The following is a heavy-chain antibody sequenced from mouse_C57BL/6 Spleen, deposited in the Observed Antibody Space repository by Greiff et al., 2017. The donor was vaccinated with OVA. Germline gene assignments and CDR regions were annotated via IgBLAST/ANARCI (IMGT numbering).Heavy chain of an antibody. D-gene: IGHD2-2*01. CDR2: IYPGNSDT. Sequence: VQLQQSGTVLARPGASVKMSCKTSGYTFTSYWMPWVKQRPGQGLEWIGAIYPGNSDTSYNQKFKGKAKLTAVTSASTAYMELSSLTNEDSAVYYCTRGVIYYGYDDGAWFAYWSQGTLVTVAA. V-gene: IGHV1-5*01. CDR3: TRGVIYYGYDDGAWFAY. CDR1: GYTFTSYW. J-gene: IGHJ3*01.